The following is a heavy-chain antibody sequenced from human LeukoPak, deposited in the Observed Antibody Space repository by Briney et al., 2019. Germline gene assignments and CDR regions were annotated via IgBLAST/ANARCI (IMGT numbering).Heavy chain of an antibody. CDR2: ISYDGSNK. CDR3: AKGGGSYYYTHLDY. V-gene: IGHV3-30*18. Sequence: GGSLRLSCAASGFTFNSYAMSWVRQAPGKGPEWVAVISYDGSNKYYADSVKGRFTISRDNSKNTLCLQMNSLRAEDTAVYYCAKGGGSYYYTHLDYWGQGTLVTVSS. CDR1: GFTFNSYA. J-gene: IGHJ4*02. D-gene: IGHD1-26*01.